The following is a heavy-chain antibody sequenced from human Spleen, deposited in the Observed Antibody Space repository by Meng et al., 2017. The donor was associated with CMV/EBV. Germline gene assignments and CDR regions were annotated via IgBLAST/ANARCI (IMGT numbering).Heavy chain of an antibody. D-gene: IGHD6-19*01. V-gene: IGHV3-23*01. CDR2: ISGSGGDI. Sequence: GGSLRLSCAASGFTFSSYEMNWVRQAPGKGLEWVSGISGSGGDIYYAGSVKGRFTTSRDNSKNTLYLQMNSLRAEDTAVYYCAKRSQWLIGIYYYYGLDVWGQGTTVTVSS. CDR3: AKRSQWLIGIYYYYGLDV. J-gene: IGHJ6*02. CDR1: GFTFSSYE.